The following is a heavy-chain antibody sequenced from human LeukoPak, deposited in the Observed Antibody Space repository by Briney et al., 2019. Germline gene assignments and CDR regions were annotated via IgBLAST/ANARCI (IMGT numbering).Heavy chain of an antibody. CDR1: GGSISSYY. D-gene: IGHD5-12*01. V-gene: IGHV4-4*07. J-gene: IGHJ4*02. CDR3: MRGGDPPR. CDR2: ISASGSI. Sequence: SETLSLTCTVSGGSISSYYWNWIRQPAGKGLERIGHISASGSINYNPSLQSRVTMSVDTSKNQFSLKLSSLTAADTAVYYCMRGGDPPRWGQGTLVTVSS.